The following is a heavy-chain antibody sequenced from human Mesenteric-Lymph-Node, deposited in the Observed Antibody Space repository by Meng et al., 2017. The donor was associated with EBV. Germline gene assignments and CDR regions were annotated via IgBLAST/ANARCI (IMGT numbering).Heavy chain of an antibody. CDR2: IYSGGST. D-gene: IGHD3-3*01. J-gene: IGHJ4*02. Sequence: HLVESGGGLIQPGGSLRLSCAASGFTVSRNYMSWVRQAQEKGLEWVSVIYSGGSTDYADSVKGRFTISRDNSKNTLYLQMNSLRADDTAVYYCARDLGGYYAGALTGWGQGTLVTVSS. CDR1: GFTVSRNY. V-gene: IGHV3-53*01. CDR3: ARDLGGYYAGALTG.